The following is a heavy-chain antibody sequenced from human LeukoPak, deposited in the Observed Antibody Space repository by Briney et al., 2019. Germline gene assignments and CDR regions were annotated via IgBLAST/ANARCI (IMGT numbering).Heavy chain of an antibody. D-gene: IGHD6-6*01. CDR1: GYTFTGYY. J-gene: IGHJ4*02. Sequence: VASVKVSCKASGYTFTGYYMHWVRQAPGQGLEWMGWINPNSGGTNYAQKFQGRVTMTRDTSISTAYMELSRLRSDDTAVYYRARGHGYSSSSDYYFDYWGQGTLVTVSS. CDR2: INPNSGGT. CDR3: ARGHGYSSSSDYYFDY. V-gene: IGHV1-2*02.